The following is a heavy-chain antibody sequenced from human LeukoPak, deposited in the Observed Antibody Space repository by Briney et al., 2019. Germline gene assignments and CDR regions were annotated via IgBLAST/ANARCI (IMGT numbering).Heavy chain of an antibody. CDR1: GGSISSGSYY. J-gene: IGHJ3*02. CDR3: ARGYNVLRFLEWLEEGAFDI. CDR2: IYTSGST. Sequence: PSETLSLTCTVSGGSISSGSYYGSWIRQPAGKGLEWIGRIYTSGSTNYNPSLKSRVTISVDTSKTQFSLKLSSVTAADTAVYYCARGYNVLRFLEWLEEGAFDIWGQGTMVTVSS. D-gene: IGHD3-3*01. V-gene: IGHV4-61*02.